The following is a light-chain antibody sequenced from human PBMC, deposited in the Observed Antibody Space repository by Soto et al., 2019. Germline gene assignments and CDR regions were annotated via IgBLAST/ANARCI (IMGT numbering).Light chain of an antibody. J-gene: IGKJ1*01. CDR2: GAS. Sequence: EIVLMQSPGTLSLSPGERATLSCRASQTLRRTYIAWYQQKPGQAPRVLIYGASIRATGIPARFSGGGSGTEFTLTVSSLQSEDFAVYYCQQYNNWPWTFGQGTKVDI. CDR3: QQYNNWPWT. V-gene: IGKV3-15*01. CDR1: QTLRRT.